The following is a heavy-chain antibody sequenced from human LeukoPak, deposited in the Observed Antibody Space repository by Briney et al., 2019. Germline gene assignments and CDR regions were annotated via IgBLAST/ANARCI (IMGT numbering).Heavy chain of an antibody. CDR1: GFTFSSHW. V-gene: IGHV3-74*01. J-gene: IGHJ4*02. CDR2: INSDGSST. D-gene: IGHD5-24*01. Sequence: GGSLRLSCEASGFTFSSHWMHWVRQAPGKGLVWVSRINSDGSSTTYADSVKGRFTISRDNAKNTVYLQMNSLRVEDTAVYYCARVGGGYNYFDSWGQGALVTVSS. CDR3: ARVGGGYNYFDS.